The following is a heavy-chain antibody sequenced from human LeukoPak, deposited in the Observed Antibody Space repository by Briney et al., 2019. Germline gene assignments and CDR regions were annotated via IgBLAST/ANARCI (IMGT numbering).Heavy chain of an antibody. V-gene: IGHV1-46*01. CDR1: GYTFTSYY. J-gene: IGHJ3*02. Sequence: ASVKVSCKAFGYTFTSYYMHWVRQAPRQGLEWMGIINPSGGSTSYAQKFQGRVTMTRDTSTSTVYVELSSLRSEDTAVYYCARNSGYYYTLDAFDIWGQGTMVTVSS. CDR3: ARNSGYYYTLDAFDI. CDR2: INPSGGST. D-gene: IGHD3-22*01.